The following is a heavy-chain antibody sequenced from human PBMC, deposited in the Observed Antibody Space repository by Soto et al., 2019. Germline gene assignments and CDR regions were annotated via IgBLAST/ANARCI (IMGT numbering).Heavy chain of an antibody. CDR1: GFTFSDYY. D-gene: IGHD3-3*01. V-gene: IGHV3-11*01. CDR2: ISSSGSTI. CDR3: ASLKLPLLRFLEWLSYADY. Sequence: GGSLRLSCAASGFTFSDYYMSWIRQAPGKGLEWVSYISSSGSTIYYADSVKGRFTISRDNAKNSRYLQMNSLRAEDTAVYYCASLKLPLLRFLEWLSYADYWGQGTLVTVSS. J-gene: IGHJ4*02.